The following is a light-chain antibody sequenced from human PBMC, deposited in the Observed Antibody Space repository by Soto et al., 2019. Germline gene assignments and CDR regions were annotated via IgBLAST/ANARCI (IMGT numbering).Light chain of an antibody. CDR1: SGHSSYI. Sequence: QLVLTQSSSASASLGSSVKLTCTLSSGHSSYIIAWHQQQPGKAPRYLMKLEGSGSYNKGSGVPDRFSGSSSGADRYLTIPSLQFEDEADYYCETWDSNTRVFGGGTKVTVL. CDR3: ETWDSNTRV. CDR2: LEGSGSY. V-gene: IGLV4-60*02. J-gene: IGLJ3*02.